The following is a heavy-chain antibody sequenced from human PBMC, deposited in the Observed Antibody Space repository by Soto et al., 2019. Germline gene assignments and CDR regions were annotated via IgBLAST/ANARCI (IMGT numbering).Heavy chain of an antibody. Sequence: SVKVSCKASGGTFSSYAISWVRQAPGQGLEWMGGIIPIFGTANCAQKFQGRVAITADESTSTAYMELSSLRSEDTAVYYCARDPGYSADLYYYYGMDVWGQGTTVTVS. V-gene: IGHV1-69*13. CDR2: IIPIFGTA. J-gene: IGHJ6*02. D-gene: IGHD5-12*01. CDR1: GGTFSSYA. CDR3: ARDPGYSADLYYYYGMDV.